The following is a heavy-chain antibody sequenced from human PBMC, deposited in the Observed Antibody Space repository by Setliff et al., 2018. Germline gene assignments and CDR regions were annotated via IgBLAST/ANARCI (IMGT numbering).Heavy chain of an antibody. Sequence: PSETLSLTCTVSGDSINNFYWTWIRQPPGKGLEWIGHIHSSGSANYNSSLESRLTMSLDPSNNQFSLKLTSMTAADTAVYYCAKGGGRYHSDFWGQGILVTVSS. CDR2: IHSSGSA. D-gene: IGHD1-1*01. CDR3: AKGGGRYHSDF. J-gene: IGHJ4*02. CDR1: GDSINNFY. V-gene: IGHV4-59*12.